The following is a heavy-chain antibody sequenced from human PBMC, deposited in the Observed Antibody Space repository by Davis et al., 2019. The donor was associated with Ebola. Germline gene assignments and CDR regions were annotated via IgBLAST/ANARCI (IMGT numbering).Heavy chain of an antibody. V-gene: IGHV3-74*01. D-gene: IGHD6-6*01. CDR2: INSDGSST. J-gene: IGHJ4*02. CDR1: GFTFSSYW. Sequence: GESLKISCAASGFTFSSYWMHWVRQAPGKGLVWVSRINSDGSSTSYADSVKGRLTISRDNAKNTLYLQMNSLRAEDTAVYYCASGGSSDYWGQGTLVTVSS. CDR3: ASGGSSDY.